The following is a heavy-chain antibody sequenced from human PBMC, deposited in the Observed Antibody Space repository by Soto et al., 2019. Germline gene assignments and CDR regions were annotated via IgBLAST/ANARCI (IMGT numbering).Heavy chain of an antibody. V-gene: IGHV3-30-3*01. CDR3: ARKASYDFWSGYRMGGKDYFDY. Sequence: QVQLVESEGGVVQPGRSLRLSCAASGFTFSSYAMHWVRQAPGKGLEWVAVISYDGSNKYYADSVKGRFTISRDNSKNTLYLQLNSLRAEDTVVYYCARKASYDFWSGYRMGGKDYFDYWGQGTLVTVSS. J-gene: IGHJ4*02. CDR1: GFTFSSYA. D-gene: IGHD3-3*01. CDR2: ISYDGSNK.